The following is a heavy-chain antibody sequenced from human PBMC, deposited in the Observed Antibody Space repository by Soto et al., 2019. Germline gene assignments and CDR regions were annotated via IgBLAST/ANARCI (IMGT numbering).Heavy chain of an antibody. V-gene: IGHV1-69*08. Sequence: QVQLVQSGAEVKKPGSSVKVSCKASGGTFSSYTISWVRQAPGQGLEWMGRIIPTLGIANYAQKFQGRVTXTXDXSTSTAYMELSSLRSEDTAVYYCARDARSSFDWFDPWGQGTLVTVSS. CDR1: GGTFSSYT. CDR2: IIPTLGIA. J-gene: IGHJ5*02. CDR3: ARDARSSFDWFDP.